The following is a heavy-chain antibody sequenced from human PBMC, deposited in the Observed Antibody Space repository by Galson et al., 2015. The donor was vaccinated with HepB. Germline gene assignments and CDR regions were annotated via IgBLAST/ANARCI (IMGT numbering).Heavy chain of an antibody. CDR1: GYTLTGYY. J-gene: IGHJ4*02. CDR2: INPNSGGT. CDR3: ARDLGGYEQFDY. V-gene: IGHV1-2*02. D-gene: IGHD5-12*01. Sequence: SVKVSCKASGYTLTGYYMHWVRQAPGQGLEWMGWINPNSGGTNYAQKFQGRVTMTRDTSISTAYMELSRLRSDDTAVYYCARDLGGYEQFDYWGQGTLVTVSS.